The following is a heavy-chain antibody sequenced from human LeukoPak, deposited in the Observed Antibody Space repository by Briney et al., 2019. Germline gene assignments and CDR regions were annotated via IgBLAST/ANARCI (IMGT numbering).Heavy chain of an antibody. CDR1: GFTFSSYA. D-gene: IGHD5-18*01. V-gene: IGHV3-23*01. CDR3: AKGRRGYSYGYPYYYYYYYMDV. J-gene: IGHJ6*03. CDR2: ISGSGGST. Sequence: GGSLRLSCAASGFTFSSYAMSWVRQAPGKGLEWVSAISGSGGSTYYADSVKGRFTISRDNPKNTLYLQMNSLRAEDTAVYYCAKGRRGYSYGYPYYYYYYYMDVWGKGTTVTVSS.